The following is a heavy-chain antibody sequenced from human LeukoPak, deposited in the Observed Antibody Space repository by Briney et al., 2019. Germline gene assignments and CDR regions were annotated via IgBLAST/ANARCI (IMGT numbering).Heavy chain of an antibody. J-gene: IGHJ4*02. Sequence: ASVKVSCKASGGTFSSYAISWVRQAPGQGLEWMGWMNPNSGNTGYAQKFQGRVTMTRNTSISTAYMELSSLRSEDTAVYYCARGPDAGGVVDYWGQGTLVTVSS. CDR3: ARGPDAGGVVDY. CDR2: MNPNSGNT. CDR1: GGTFSSYA. V-gene: IGHV1-8*02. D-gene: IGHD3-16*01.